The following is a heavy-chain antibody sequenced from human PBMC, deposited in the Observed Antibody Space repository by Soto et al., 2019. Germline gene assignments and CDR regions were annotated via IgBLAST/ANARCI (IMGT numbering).Heavy chain of an antibody. D-gene: IGHD3-9*01. CDR3: AHAIDFTLTDHASLKQPYYFDF. Sequence: QITLKESGPTLVKPTQTLTLTCTFSGFSLSTRGVGVGWIRQPPGKALERLALFYWAGDKRYSPSLKSRLTTTKDTSKNQVVLTMTNMAPVDTATYYCAHAIDFTLTDHASLKQPYYFDFWGQGTLVTVSS. V-gene: IGHV2-5*02. J-gene: IGHJ4*02. CDR1: GFSLSTRGVG. CDR2: FYWAGDK.